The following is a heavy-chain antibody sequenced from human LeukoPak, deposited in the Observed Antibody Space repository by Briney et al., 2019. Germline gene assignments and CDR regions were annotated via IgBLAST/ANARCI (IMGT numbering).Heavy chain of an antibody. V-gene: IGHV1-18*01. CDR3: ARDTERATTPFDY. CDR1: GYTFTSYD. D-gene: IGHD5-24*01. CDR2: ISAYNGNT. Sequence: ASVKVSCKAAGYTFTSYDINWVRQAPGQGLEWMGWISAYNGNTNYAQKLQGRVTMTTDTSTSTAYMELRSLRSDDTAVYYCARDTERATTPFDYWGQGTLVTVSS. J-gene: IGHJ4*02.